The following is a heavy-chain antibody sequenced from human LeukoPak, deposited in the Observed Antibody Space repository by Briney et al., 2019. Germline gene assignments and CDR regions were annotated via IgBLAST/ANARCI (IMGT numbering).Heavy chain of an antibody. Sequence: GGSLRLSCIASAFTFSSSWMTWVRQAPGKGLAWLANINEDGSTKNYVDSVKGRFSISRDNAKKSLYLQMNSLRAEDTAVYYCARDRAYSTFDYWGQGTLVTVSS. CDR1: AFTFSSSW. D-gene: IGHD2/OR15-2a*01. CDR3: ARDRAYSTFDY. CDR2: INEDGSTK. J-gene: IGHJ4*02. V-gene: IGHV3-7*03.